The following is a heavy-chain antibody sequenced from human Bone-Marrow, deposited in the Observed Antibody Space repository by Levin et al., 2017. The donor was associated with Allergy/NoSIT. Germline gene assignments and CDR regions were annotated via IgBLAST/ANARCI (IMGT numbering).Heavy chain of an antibody. D-gene: IGHD3-22*01. CDR1: GFTFSSYS. CDR3: AREYDSSGYYKRLYYYYGMDV. CDR2: ISSSSSTI. V-gene: IGHV3-48*02. Sequence: PGGSLRLSCAASGFTFSSYSMNWVRQAPGKGLEWVSYISSSSSTIYYADSVKGRFTISRDNAKNSLYLQMNSLRDEDTAVYYCAREYDSSGYYKRLYYYYGMDVWGQGTTVTVSS. J-gene: IGHJ6*02.